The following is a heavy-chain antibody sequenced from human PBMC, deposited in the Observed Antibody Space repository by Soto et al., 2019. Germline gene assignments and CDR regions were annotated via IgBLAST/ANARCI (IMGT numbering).Heavy chain of an antibody. CDR1: GGSISSSSYY. CDR3: AIAFSATYQRYFDY. J-gene: IGHJ4*02. Sequence: SETLSLTCTVSGGSISSSSYYWGWIRQPPGKGLEWIGSIYYSGSTYYNPSLKSRVTISVDTSKNQFSLKLSSVTAADTAVYYCAIAFSATYQRYFDYWGQGTLVTVSS. CDR2: IYYSGST. D-gene: IGHD6-25*01. V-gene: IGHV4-39*07.